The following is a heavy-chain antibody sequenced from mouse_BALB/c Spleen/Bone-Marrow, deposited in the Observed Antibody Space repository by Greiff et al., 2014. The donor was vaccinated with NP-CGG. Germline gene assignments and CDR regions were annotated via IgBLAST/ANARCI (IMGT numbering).Heavy chain of an antibody. V-gene: IGHV14-3*02. D-gene: IGHD1-1*01. Sequence: VHVKQSGAELVKPGASVKLSCTASGFNIKDTYMHWVKQRPEQGLEWIGRIDPANGNTKYDPKFQGKATITADTSSNTAYLQLSSLTSEDTAVYYCAAYYYGSSQLAYWGQGTLVTVSA. CDR1: GFNIKDTY. CDR3: AAYYYGSSQLAY. CDR2: IDPANGNT. J-gene: IGHJ3*01.